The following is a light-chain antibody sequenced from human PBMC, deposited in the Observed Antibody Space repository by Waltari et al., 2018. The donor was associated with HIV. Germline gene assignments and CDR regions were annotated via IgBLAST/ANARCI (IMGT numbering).Light chain of an antibody. CDR1: SSDVGGYNY. CDR3: SSHAGSKVV. V-gene: IGLV2-8*01. CDR2: DVM. J-gene: IGLJ2*01. Sequence: QSALTQPPSASGSPGQSVTLSCTGTSSDVGGYNYVSWHQQHPGKAPKLMIYDVMKRPSGVPDRFSGSKSGNTASLTVSGLQPEDEAYYYCSSHAGSKVVFGGGTRLTVL.